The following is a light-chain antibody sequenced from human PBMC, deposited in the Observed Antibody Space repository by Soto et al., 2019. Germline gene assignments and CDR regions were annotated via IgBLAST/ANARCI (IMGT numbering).Light chain of an antibody. CDR3: MQALQTPPT. Sequence: DIVMTQSPLSLPVTPGEPASISCRSSQSLLHSNGYNYLDWYLQKPGQSPQLLIYLGSNRASGVPDRSSGSGSGTDFTLKISSVEAEDVGVYYCMQALQTPPTFGQGTKVEIK. V-gene: IGKV2-28*01. J-gene: IGKJ1*01. CDR2: LGS. CDR1: QSLLHSNGYNY.